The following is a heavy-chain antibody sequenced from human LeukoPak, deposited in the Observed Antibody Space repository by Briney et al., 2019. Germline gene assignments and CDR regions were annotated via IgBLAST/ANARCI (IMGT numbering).Heavy chain of an antibody. V-gene: IGHV4-59*12. D-gene: IGHD5-12*01. CDR3: ARGRWLRFPYGY. J-gene: IGHJ4*02. CDR1: GGSISSYY. Sequence: PSETLSLTCTVSGGSISSYYWSWIWQPPGKGLEWIGYIYYSGSTNYNPSLKSRVTISVDTSKNQFSLKLSSVTAADTAVYYCARGRWLRFPYGYWGQGTLVTVSS. CDR2: IYYSGST.